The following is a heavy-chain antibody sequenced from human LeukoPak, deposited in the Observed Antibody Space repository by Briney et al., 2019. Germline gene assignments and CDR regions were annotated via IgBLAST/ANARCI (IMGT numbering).Heavy chain of an antibody. CDR3: ATDGNDWHDLGH. V-gene: IGHV4-39*07. Sequence: PSETLSLTCAVSGGSISSATFYWVWIRQPPGKGLEWIGSFHHSGNTYYNPSLKSRVTISVDTSKVQFSLNLSSVTAADTAVYYCATDGNDWHDLGHWGQGTLVTVSS. J-gene: IGHJ4*02. CDR2: FHHSGNT. D-gene: IGHD1-1*01. CDR1: GGSISSATFY.